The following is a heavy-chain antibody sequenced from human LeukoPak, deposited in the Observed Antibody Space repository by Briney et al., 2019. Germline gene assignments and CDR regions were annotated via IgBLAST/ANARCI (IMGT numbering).Heavy chain of an antibody. CDR3: ARDGRDGYYYYYYMDV. CDR1: GFTFSNYA. J-gene: IGHJ6*03. Sequence: GGSLRLSCAASGFTFSNYAMSWVRQAPGKGLEWVTAISGSGGTPYYADSVKGRFTISRDNAKNTLYLQMNSLRAEDTSVYYCARDGRDGYYYYYYMDVWGKGTTVTISS. V-gene: IGHV3-23*01. D-gene: IGHD5-24*01. CDR2: ISGSGGTP.